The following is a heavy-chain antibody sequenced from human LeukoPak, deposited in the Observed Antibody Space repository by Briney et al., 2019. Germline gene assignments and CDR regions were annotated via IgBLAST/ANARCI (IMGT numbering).Heavy chain of an antibody. CDR2: IRYDGSNK. D-gene: IGHD5-24*01. CDR3: AKPRDGYKLDAFDI. V-gene: IGHV3-30*02. CDR1: GFTFSSYA. J-gene: IGHJ3*02. Sequence: GGSLRLSCAASGFTFSSYAVHWVRQAPGKGLEWVAFIRYDGSNKLYPDSVKGRFTISRDNSKNTLYMEMNSLRIEDTAVYFCAKPRDGYKLDAFDIWGQGTKVTVSS.